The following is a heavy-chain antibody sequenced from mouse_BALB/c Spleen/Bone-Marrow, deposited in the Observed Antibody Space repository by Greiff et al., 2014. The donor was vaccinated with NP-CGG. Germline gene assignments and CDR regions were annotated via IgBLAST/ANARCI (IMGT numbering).Heavy chain of an antibody. D-gene: IGHD1-1*01. CDR2: ILPGSGNT. Sequence: QVQLKESGAELMKPGASVTISCKATGYIFSSYWIEWIKQRPGHGLEWIGEILPGSGNTNYSEKFRDKATFTAETSSNIAYMQLSSLTSEDSAVYYCSRRAHYFGSGLDYWGQGTTLTVSS. CDR3: SRRAHYFGSGLDY. J-gene: IGHJ2*01. V-gene: IGHV1-9*01. CDR1: GYIFSSYW.